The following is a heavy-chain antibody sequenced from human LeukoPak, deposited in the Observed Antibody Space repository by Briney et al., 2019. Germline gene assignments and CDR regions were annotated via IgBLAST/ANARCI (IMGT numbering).Heavy chain of an antibody. D-gene: IGHD3-22*01. J-gene: IGHJ4*02. CDR2: IYSGGT. V-gene: IGHV4-61*01. CDR3: ARDQTYYYDNSGYYFDY. Sequence: SETLSLTCTVSGGSISSSSYYWGWIRQPPGKGLEWIGYIYSGGTNYNPSLKSRVTISVDTSKNQFSLKLSSVAAADTAVYYCARDQTYYYDNSGYYFDYWGQGTLVTVSS. CDR1: GGSISSSSYY.